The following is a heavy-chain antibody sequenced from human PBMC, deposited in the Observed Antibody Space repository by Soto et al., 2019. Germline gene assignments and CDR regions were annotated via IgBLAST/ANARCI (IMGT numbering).Heavy chain of an antibody. CDR3: ARGQEGVVATH. J-gene: IGHJ4*02. D-gene: IGHD5-12*01. Sequence: QVQLQQWGAGLLKPSETLSLNCAVNGGSLSGYYWSWIRQPPGKGLEWIGEIKDGGRTNYSPSLKIRATISAAACTRQFSMRLDSVTAADTGVYYCARGQEGVVATHWDQGTLVTVSS. V-gene: IGHV4-34*01. CDR1: GGSLSGYY. CDR2: IKDGGRT.